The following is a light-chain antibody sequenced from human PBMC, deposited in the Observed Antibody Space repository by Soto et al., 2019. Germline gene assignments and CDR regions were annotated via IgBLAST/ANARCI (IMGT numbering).Light chain of an antibody. CDR1: QSVNSN. V-gene: IGKV3-15*01. Sequence: EIVMTQSPPTLSVSPGDGATLSCRASQSVNSNLAWYQQKPGQAPRLLIYGASRRAMHIPARFSGSGSGTEFTHTISRLQPEDFATYYCQHLNNYPPFTFGPGTKVDLE. J-gene: IGKJ3*01. CDR2: GAS. CDR3: QHLNNYPPFT.